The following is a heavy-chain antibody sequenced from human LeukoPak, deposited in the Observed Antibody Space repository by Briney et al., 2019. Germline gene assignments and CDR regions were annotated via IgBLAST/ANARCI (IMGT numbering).Heavy chain of an antibody. CDR2: IDSDGSST. J-gene: IGHJ4*02. Sequence: GGSLRLSCAASGFTFSSYWMHWVRQVPGKGLVWVSRIDSDGSSTSYADSVKGRFTISRDNAKNTLYLQVNSLRAEDTAVYYCARISYDSSDYYGYWGQGTLVTVSS. CDR3: ARISYDSSDYYGY. CDR1: GFTFSSYW. V-gene: IGHV3-74*01. D-gene: IGHD3-22*01.